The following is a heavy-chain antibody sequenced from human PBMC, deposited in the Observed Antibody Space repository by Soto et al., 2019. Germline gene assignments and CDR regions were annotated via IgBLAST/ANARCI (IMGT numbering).Heavy chain of an antibody. J-gene: IGHJ4*02. CDR3: TRESYDSSGYPMKDF. V-gene: IGHV3-49*04. Sequence: RLSCTASGFIFGDYPLSWVRQAPGKGLEWLTFIRGKAYGGTTEYAASVKGRFTISRDDSTSIAYLQMNSLKTEDTGLYYCTRESYDSSGYPMKDFWGQGTLVTVSS. D-gene: IGHD3-22*01. CDR2: IRGKAYGGTT. CDR1: GFIFGDYP.